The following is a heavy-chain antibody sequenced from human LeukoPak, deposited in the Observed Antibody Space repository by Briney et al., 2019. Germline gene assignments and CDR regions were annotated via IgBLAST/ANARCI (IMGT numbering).Heavy chain of an antibody. CDR3: ARDFPGSGSHDY. J-gene: IGHJ4*02. CDR2: IYHGGST. V-gene: IGHV4-4*02. Sequence: SETLSLTCAVSGGSISSSNWWSWVRQPPGKGLEWIGEIYHGGSTNYNPSLKGRVTISLDKSKNQFFLKLSSVTAADTAVYYCARDFPGSGSHDYWGQGTLVTVSS. D-gene: IGHD1-26*01. CDR1: GGSISSSNW.